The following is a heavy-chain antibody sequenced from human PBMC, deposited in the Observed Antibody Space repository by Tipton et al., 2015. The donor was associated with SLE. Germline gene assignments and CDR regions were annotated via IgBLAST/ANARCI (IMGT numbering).Heavy chain of an antibody. J-gene: IGHJ3*02. CDR3: ASAISGSYYVRDAFDI. CDR1: GGSMSSYY. Sequence: TLSLTCSVSGGSMSSYYWTWIRQPPGKGLEWMAYIHYSGGTNYNPSLKSRVTISVDTSRSQFSLKLSSVTAADTAVYYCASAISGSYYVRDAFDIWGQGTMVTVSS. D-gene: IGHD1-26*01. CDR2: IHYSGGT. V-gene: IGHV4-59*08.